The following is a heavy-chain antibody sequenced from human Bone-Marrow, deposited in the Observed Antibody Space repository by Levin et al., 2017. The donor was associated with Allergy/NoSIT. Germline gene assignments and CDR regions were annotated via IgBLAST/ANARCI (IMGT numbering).Heavy chain of an antibody. D-gene: IGHD3-9*01. CDR3: ARDLYDILTGLTVEAFDI. J-gene: IGHJ3*02. CDR2: IIPILGIA. V-gene: IGHV1-69*04. CDR1: GGTFSSYA. Sequence: SVKVSCKASGGTFSSYAISWVRQAPGQGLEWMGRIIPILGIANYAQKFQGRVTITADKSTSTAYMELSSLRSEDTAVYYCARDLYDILTGLTVEAFDIWGQGTMVTVSS.